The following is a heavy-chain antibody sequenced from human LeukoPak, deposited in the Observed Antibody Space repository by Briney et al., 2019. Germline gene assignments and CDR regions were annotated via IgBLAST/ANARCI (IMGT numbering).Heavy chain of an antibody. J-gene: IGHJ6*02. CDR1: GFTFSGFW. Sequence: GSLRLSCAVSGFTFSGFWMSWSRQAPGKGLEWVASINSDGSEGYYADVVKGRFTISRDNSKNTLYLQVNSLRAEDTAVYYCAKGLPDVWGQGTTVTVSS. CDR2: INSDGSEG. CDR3: AKGLPDV. V-gene: IGHV3-7*01.